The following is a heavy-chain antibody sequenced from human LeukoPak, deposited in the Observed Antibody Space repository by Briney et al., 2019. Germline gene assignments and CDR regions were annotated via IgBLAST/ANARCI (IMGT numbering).Heavy chain of an antibody. V-gene: IGHV5-51*01. CDR2: IYPYDSET. J-gene: IGHJ4*02. D-gene: IGHD5-18*01. CDR3: ARHIGYSAWNPDY. Sequence: GESLKISCKASGYSFTGFWIGWVRQLPGKGLEWMGIIYPYDSETRYSPSFQGQVTISADKSISTAYLQWSSLKASDTAMYYCARHIGYSAWNPDYWGQGTLVTVSS. CDR1: GYSFTGFW.